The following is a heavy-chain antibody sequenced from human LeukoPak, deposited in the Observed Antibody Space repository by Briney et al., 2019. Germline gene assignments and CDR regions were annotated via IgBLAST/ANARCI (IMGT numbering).Heavy chain of an antibody. CDR1: GFTFSSYA. Sequence: PGGSLRLSCSASGFTFSSYAMHWVRQAPGKGLEYVSAISSNGGSTYYADSVKGRFTISRDNSKNTLYLQMSSLRAEDTAVYYCVKGRLRADNWNDALGAGFDYWGQGTLVTVSS. V-gene: IGHV3-64D*06. CDR3: VKGRLRADNWNDALGAGFDY. CDR2: ISSNGGST. J-gene: IGHJ4*02. D-gene: IGHD1-1*01.